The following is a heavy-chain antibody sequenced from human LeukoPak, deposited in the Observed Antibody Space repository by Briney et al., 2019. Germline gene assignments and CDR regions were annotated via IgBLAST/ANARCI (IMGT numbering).Heavy chain of an antibody. CDR1: GYTFTGYY. Sequence: ASVTVSCKASGYTFTGYYVHWVRQAPGQGLEWMGWVIPHSGGTNYAQKFQGRVTMTRDTSINTAYMELFRLRSDDTAIYYCALLGATELDYWGQGTLVTVSS. CDR3: ALLGATELDY. D-gene: IGHD1-26*01. CDR2: VIPHSGGT. J-gene: IGHJ4*02. V-gene: IGHV1-2*02.